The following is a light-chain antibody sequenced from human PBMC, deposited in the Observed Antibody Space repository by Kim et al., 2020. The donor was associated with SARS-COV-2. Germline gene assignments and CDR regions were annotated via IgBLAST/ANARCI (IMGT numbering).Light chain of an antibody. V-gene: IGLV8-61*01. CDR2: STS. J-gene: IGLJ3*02. CDR1: SGSVSTNYY. Sequence: QTVVTQEPSISVSPGGTVTLTCGLSSGSVSTNYYPSWYQQTPGQAPRTLIYSTSSRSSGVPNRFSGSILGNKAALTITGAQADDESDYYCVLYMSSGSWVFGGGTKLTVL. CDR3: VLYMSSGSWV.